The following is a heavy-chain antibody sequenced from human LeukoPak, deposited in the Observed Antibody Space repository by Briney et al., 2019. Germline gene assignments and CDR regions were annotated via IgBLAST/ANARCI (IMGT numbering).Heavy chain of an antibody. V-gene: IGHV3-11*01. Sequence: GGSLTLSCAASGFTFSDYYMIWIRQAPGKGLDWVSYISSSGSNIYYAYSVKGRFTLSRYNGKNSLYLQMNRRRAEDTAVYYCARDRADIVVVTAAIGHYYYGMDVWGQGTTVTVSS. CDR2: ISSSGSNI. J-gene: IGHJ6*02. CDR1: GFTFSDYY. D-gene: IGHD2-2*01. CDR3: ARDRADIVVVTAAIGHYYYGMDV.